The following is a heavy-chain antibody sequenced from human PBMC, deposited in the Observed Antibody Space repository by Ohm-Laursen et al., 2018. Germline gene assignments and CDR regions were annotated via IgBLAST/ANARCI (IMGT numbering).Heavy chain of an antibody. V-gene: IGHV3-74*01. J-gene: IGHJ6*02. CDR1: GFTFGTYW. D-gene: IGHD3-3*01. CDR2: INSDGSST. CDR3: ARDHDFYNCGMDV. Sequence: GSLRLSCAASGFTFGTYWMHWVRQAPGKGLAGVSRINSDGSSTSYADSVKGRFTISRDNAKNTLYLQMNSLRAEDTAVYYCARDHDFYNCGMDVWGQGTTVTVSS.